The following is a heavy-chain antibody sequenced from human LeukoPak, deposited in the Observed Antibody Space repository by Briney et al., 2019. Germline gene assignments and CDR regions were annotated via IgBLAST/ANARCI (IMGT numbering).Heavy chain of an antibody. Sequence: ASVKVSCKASGYTFVNYYIHWVRQAPGQGLQWMGWINPKNGGTHYTQKFQDRVTMTSDTSISTLYMELSRLRSDDTAIYYCARRGSYFDSWGQGTLVTVSS. CDR2: INPKNGGT. D-gene: IGHD3-10*01. J-gene: IGHJ4*02. V-gene: IGHV1-2*02. CDR1: GYTFVNYY. CDR3: ARRGSYFDS.